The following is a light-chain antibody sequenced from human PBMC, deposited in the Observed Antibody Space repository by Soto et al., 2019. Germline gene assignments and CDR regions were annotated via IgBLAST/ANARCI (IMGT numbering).Light chain of an antibody. CDR1: QSVRSS. Sequence: EIVMTQSPATLSVSPGERATLSCRASQSVRSSLAWYQQKPGRAPRLLIYGASTRATGIPARFSGSGSGTEFPLTISSLQSEDVAVYFCQQYDDWSSFGQGTKLEIK. CDR3: QQYDDWSS. J-gene: IGKJ2*01. V-gene: IGKV3-15*01. CDR2: GAS.